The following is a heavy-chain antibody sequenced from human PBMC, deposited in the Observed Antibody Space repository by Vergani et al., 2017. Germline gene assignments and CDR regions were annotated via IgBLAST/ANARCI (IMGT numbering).Heavy chain of an antibody. CDR2: ISGSGGST. D-gene: IGHD2-2*01. CDR3: AKVRIVGVPAARYDAFDI. V-gene: IGHV3-23*01. CDR1: GFTFSSYA. Sequence: EVQLLESGGGLVQPGGSLRLSCAASGFTFSSYAMSWVRQAPGKGLEWVSAISGSGGSTYYADSVKGRFTISRDNSKNTLYLQMNSLRAEDTAVYYCAKVRIVGVPAARYDAFDILGQGKMVTVS. J-gene: IGHJ3*02.